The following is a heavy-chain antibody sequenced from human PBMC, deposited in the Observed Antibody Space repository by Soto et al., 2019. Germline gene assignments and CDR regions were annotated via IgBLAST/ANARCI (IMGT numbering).Heavy chain of an antibody. D-gene: IGHD3-10*01. Sequence: GGSLRLSCAASGFSFSRYAIHWIRQAPGKGLEWVAVISKDGSHKYYLDSVKGRFTISRDNSKNILYLQMNSLRDEDTAVYYCARSRSGAVADSFDFWGQG. J-gene: IGHJ4*02. CDR3: ARSRSGAVADSFDF. CDR1: GFSFSRYA. CDR2: ISKDGSHK. V-gene: IGHV3-30*01.